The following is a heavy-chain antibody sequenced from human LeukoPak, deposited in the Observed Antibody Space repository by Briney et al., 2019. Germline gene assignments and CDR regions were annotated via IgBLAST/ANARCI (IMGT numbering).Heavy chain of an antibody. J-gene: IGHJ5*02. D-gene: IGHD7-27*01. CDR2: IYYSGST. Sequence: PSETLSLTCTVSGGSISSYYWSWIRQPPGKGLEWIGYIYYSGSTNYNPSLKSRVTISVDTSKNQFSLKLSSVTAADTAVYYCARVITGDYQDWFDPWGQGTQVTVSS. V-gene: IGHV4-59*01. CDR1: GGSISSYY. CDR3: ARVITGDYQDWFDP.